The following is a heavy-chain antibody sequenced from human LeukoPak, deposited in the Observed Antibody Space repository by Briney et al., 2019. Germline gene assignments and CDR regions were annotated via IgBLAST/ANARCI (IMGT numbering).Heavy chain of an antibody. CDR1: GGSISSYY. D-gene: IGHD5-18*01. CDR3: ARAIQLRDAFDI. CDR2: IYYSGST. Sequence: PSETLSLTCTVSGGSISSYYWSWIRQPPGKGLEWIGYIYYSGSTNYNPFLKSRVTISVDTSKNQFSLKLSSVTAADTAVYYCARAIQLRDAFDIWGQGTMVTVSS. J-gene: IGHJ3*02. V-gene: IGHV4-59*01.